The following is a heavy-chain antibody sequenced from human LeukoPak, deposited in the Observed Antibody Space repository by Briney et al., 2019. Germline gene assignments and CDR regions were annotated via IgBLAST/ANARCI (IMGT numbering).Heavy chain of an antibody. CDR1: GFTFSSYS. CDR3: ARVQADTAMVPSWFDP. J-gene: IGHJ5*02. V-gene: IGHV3-21*01. Sequence: PGGSLRLSCAASGFTFSSYSMNWVRQAPGKGLEWVSSISSSSSYIYYADSVKGRFTISRDNAKNSLYLQMNSLRAEDTAVYYCARVQADTAMVPSWFDPWGQGTLVTVSS. CDR2: ISSSSSYI. D-gene: IGHD5-18*01.